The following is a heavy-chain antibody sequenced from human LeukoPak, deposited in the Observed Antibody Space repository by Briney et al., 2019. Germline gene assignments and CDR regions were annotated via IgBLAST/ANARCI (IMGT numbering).Heavy chain of an antibody. CDR1: GGTFSSYD. D-gene: IGHD3-10*01. J-gene: IGHJ4*02. V-gene: IGHV1-69*01. CDR3: ARGPFGETPLYFDY. Sequence: SVKVSCKASGGTFSSYDISWVRQAPGQGLEWMGGNIPISGTAKYAQKFQGRVTITADESTSTAYMELSSLRSEDTAVYYCARGPFGETPLYFDYWGQGTLVTVSS. CDR2: NIPISGTA.